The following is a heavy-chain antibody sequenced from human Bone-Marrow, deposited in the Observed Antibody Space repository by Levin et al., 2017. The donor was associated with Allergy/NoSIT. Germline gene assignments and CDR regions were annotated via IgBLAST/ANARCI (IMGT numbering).Heavy chain of an antibody. D-gene: IGHD2-21*01. J-gene: IGHJ5*02. V-gene: IGHV3-7*02. Sequence: GESLKISCAASGFSFSDYWMTWVRQVAGRGLECVANIKYDGSEQYYVDSVKGRFTISRDNARSSLYLHMNSLRVEDTAVYYCARVDCGSRGCRGRDWFDPWGRGTLVTVSS. CDR2: IKYDGSEQ. CDR3: ARVDCGSRGCRGRDWFDP. CDR1: GFSFSDYW.